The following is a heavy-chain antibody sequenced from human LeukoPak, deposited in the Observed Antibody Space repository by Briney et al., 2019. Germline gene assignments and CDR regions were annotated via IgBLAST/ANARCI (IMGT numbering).Heavy chain of an antibody. CDR1: GFTFTSYA. V-gene: IGHV3-23*01. CDR2: ISGSGGST. CDR3: AKDLSPLYYYYGMDV. Sequence: GGSLRLSCAASGFTFTSYAMSWVRQAPGKGLEWVSGISGSGGSTYYADSVKGRFTISRDNPKNTLYLQMNSLSAEDTAVYYCAKDLSPLYYYYGMDVWGQGTTVTVSS. J-gene: IGHJ6*02.